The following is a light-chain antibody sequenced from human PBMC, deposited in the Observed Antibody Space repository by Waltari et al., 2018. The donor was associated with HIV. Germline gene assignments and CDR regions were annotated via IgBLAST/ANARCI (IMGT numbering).Light chain of an antibody. CDR1: SSNIGSNI. J-gene: IGLJ3*02. Sequence: QSVLTQPPSASGTPGQRVTISCSGSSSNIGSNIVNWYQQLPATAPKLLIYSNNQRPSGVPDRCSGSTSGTSASLAISGLQSEDEADYYCAAWDDSLNGWVFGGGTKLTVL. CDR3: AAWDDSLNGWV. CDR2: SNN. V-gene: IGLV1-44*01.